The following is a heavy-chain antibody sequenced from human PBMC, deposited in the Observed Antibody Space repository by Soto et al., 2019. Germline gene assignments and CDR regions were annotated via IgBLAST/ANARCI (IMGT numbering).Heavy chain of an antibody. V-gene: IGHV3-23*01. CDR2: ISGSGGST. J-gene: IGHJ6*02. D-gene: IGHD2-15*01. Sequence: GGSLRLSCAASGFTFSSYAMSWVRQAPGKGLEWVSAISGSGGSTYYADSVKGRFTISRDNSKNTLYLQMNSLRAEDTAVYYCAKRRGSGGIYYYYGMDVWGQGTTVTVSS. CDR1: GFTFSSYA. CDR3: AKRRGSGGIYYYYGMDV.